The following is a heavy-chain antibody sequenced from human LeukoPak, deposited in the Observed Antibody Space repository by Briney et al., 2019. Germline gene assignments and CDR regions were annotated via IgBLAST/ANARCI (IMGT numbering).Heavy chain of an antibody. CDR1: GFTVITND. D-gene: IGHD1-14*01. J-gene: IGHJ4*02. CDR2: LYXXXNT. CDR3: ARGVEPLAANTLAY. V-gene: IGHV3-53*01. Sequence: TGGSLRLSCAASGFTVITNDMTXVRQAPGKGXXXXSVLYXXXNTKYADSVXCRFTISRDNSKNTLYLEMNSLSPDDTAVYYCARGVEPLAANTLAYWGQGTLVTVSS.